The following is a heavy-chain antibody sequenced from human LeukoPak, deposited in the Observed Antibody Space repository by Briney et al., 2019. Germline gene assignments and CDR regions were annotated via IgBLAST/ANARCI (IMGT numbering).Heavy chain of an antibody. CDR3: AREDSSGCYYFDY. CDR2: INPSGGST. V-gene: IGHV1-46*01. D-gene: IGHD6-19*01. Sequence: AAVKVSCKGSGFTFTSYYMHWVRQAPGQGREGMGVINPSGGSTSNAQKFQGRVTITRDTSTSTVYMELSSLTSEDTAVYYCAREDSSGCYYFDYWGQGTLVTVSS. CDR1: GFTFTSYY. J-gene: IGHJ4*02.